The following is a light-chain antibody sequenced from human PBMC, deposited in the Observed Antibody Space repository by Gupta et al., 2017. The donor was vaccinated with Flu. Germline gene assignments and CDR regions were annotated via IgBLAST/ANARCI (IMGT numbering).Light chain of an antibody. V-gene: IGLV3-21*02. CDR1: NIGSKS. Sequence: SYVLTQPPSVSVAPGQTARITCGGNNIGSKSVHWYQEKPGQAPVLVVYDDSARPSGIPERFSGSNSGNTATLTISRVAAGDEADYYCQVWDGSSDHGVFGTGTKVTVL. CDR3: QVWDGSSDHGV. CDR2: DDS. J-gene: IGLJ1*01.